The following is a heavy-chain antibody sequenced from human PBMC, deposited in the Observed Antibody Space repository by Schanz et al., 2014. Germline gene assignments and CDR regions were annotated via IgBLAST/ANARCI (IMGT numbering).Heavy chain of an antibody. CDR3: AKDLLYGAPMPLNHLDY. D-gene: IGHD2-2*01. CDR2: IYASGAT. CDR1: GFSFSSYS. V-gene: IGHV3-23*04. J-gene: IGHJ4*02. Sequence: DLVESGGGLIQRGESLRLSCSASGFSFSSYSMNWVRQAPGKGLEWVSTIYASGATYYADSVKGRFTISRDNSKNTLYLQMNSLRADDTAVYYCAKDLLYGAPMPLNHLDYWGQGTLVTVSS.